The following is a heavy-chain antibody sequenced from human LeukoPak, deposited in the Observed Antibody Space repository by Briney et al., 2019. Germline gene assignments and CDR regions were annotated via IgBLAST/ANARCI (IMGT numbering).Heavy chain of an antibody. CDR2: ISGSGGST. CDR3: AKDVAVGGYEGGDY. CDR1: GFTFSSYA. Sequence: GGSLRLSCAASGFTFSSYAMSWVRQAPGKGLEWVSAISGSGGSTYYADSVKGRFTISRDNSKNTLYLQMNSLRAEDTAVYYCAKDVAVGGYEGGDYWGQGTLVTVSS. J-gene: IGHJ4*02. V-gene: IGHV3-23*01. D-gene: IGHD5-12*01.